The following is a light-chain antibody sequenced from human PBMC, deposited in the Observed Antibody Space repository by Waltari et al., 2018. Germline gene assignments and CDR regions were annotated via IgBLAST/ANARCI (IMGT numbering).Light chain of an antibody. CDR1: QSLLHSDGNTY. CDR2: KVS. V-gene: IGKV2-30*02. CDR3: GQGTHWPRT. Sequence: DVVMTQSPLSLRITPGQPASISCRSSQSLLHSDGNTYLTGYQQKPGNPPRLLIYKVSNRDSGVPVRFSGSGAGTDSALKLSRVEVENVGGYCCGQGTHWPRTFDGGTKVEIK. J-gene: IGKJ4*01.